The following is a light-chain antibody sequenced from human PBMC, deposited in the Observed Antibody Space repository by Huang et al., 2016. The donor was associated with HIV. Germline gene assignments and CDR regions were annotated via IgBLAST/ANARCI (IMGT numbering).Light chain of an antibody. CDR2: DAS. CDR1: KDISKY. Sequence: DIQMTQSPSSLSEFVGDRVTITCQASKDISKYLNWYQQKPGKAPKLLIYDASNLETGVPSRFSGSGSGTDFTFTISSLQPEDIATYYCQQYDNLLTFGGGTKVEIK. CDR3: QQYDNLLT. V-gene: IGKV1-33*01. J-gene: IGKJ4*01.